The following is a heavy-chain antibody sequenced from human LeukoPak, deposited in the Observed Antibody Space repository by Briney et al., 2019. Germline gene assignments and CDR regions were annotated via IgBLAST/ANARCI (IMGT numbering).Heavy chain of an antibody. J-gene: IGHJ3*02. CDR2: ISYDGSNK. Sequence: GRSLRLSCAASGFTFSSYAMHWVRQAPGKGLEWVAVISYDGSNKYYADSVKGRFTISRDNSKNTLYLQMNSLRAEDTAVYYCARDRSTSQDAFDIWGQGTMVTVSS. V-gene: IGHV3-30-3*01. CDR1: GFTFSSYA. D-gene: IGHD2-2*01. CDR3: ARDRSTSQDAFDI.